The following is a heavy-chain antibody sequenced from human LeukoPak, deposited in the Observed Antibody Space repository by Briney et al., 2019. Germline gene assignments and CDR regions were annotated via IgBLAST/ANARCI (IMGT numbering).Heavy chain of an antibody. CDR1: GGSISSGDYY. CDR2: IYYSGST. D-gene: IGHD6-19*01. V-gene: IGHV4-30-4*01. CDR3: ARGFGSSGPNWFDP. Sequence: SETLSLTCTVSGGSISSGDYYWSWIRQPPGKGLEWIGYIYYSGSTYYNPSLKSRVTISVDTSKNQFSLKLSSVTAADTAVYYCARGFGSSGPNWFDPWGQGTLVTVSS. J-gene: IGHJ5*02.